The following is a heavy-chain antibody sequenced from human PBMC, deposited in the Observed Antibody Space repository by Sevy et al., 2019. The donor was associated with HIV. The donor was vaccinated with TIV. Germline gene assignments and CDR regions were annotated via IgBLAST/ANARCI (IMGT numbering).Heavy chain of an antibody. V-gene: IGHV3-23*01. D-gene: IGHD3-22*01. CDR2: ISGSGGST. CDR1: GFTFSSYA. CDR3: AKGESGYYLNWFDP. J-gene: IGHJ5*02. Sequence: GGSLRLSCAASGFTFSSYAMSWVRQAPGKGLEWVSAISGSGGSTYYAYSVKGRFTISRDNSKNTLYLQMNSLRAEDTAVYYCAKGESGYYLNWFDPWGQGTLVTVSS.